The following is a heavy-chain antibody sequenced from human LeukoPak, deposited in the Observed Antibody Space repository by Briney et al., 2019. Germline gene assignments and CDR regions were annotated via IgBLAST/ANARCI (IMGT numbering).Heavy chain of an antibody. D-gene: IGHD6-19*01. CDR3: ARVGGGWSFDY. V-gene: IGHV4-59*13. CDR1: GGSITTYY. CDR2: NSYSGAS. Sequence: PSETLSLTCTVSGGSITTYYWSWIRQPPGKGLEWIGYNSYSGASDYNPSLKSRVTISVDTSSNQFSLRLTSVTAADTAFYYCARVGGGWSFDYWGQGALVTVSS. J-gene: IGHJ4*02.